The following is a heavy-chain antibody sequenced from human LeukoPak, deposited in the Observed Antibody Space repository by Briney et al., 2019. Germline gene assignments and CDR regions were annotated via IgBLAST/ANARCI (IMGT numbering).Heavy chain of an antibody. J-gene: IGHJ4*02. CDR2: IYYSGST. CDR3: ASGYYYVH. Sequence: PSETLSLTCTVSGGSISSSSYYWGWIRQPPGKGLEWIGYIYYSGSTNYNPSLKSRVTISVDTSKNQFSLKLSSVTAADTAVYYCASGYYYVHWGQGTLVTVSS. V-gene: IGHV4-61*05. CDR1: GGSISSSSYY. D-gene: IGHD2-2*03.